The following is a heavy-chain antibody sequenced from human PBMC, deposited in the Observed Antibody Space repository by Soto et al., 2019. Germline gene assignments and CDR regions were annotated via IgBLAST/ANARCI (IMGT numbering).Heavy chain of an antibody. D-gene: IGHD4-17*01. CDR3: EKDQAVTIYWYFDL. CDR2: ISYDGSNK. J-gene: IGHJ2*01. V-gene: IGHV3-30*18. Sequence: QVQLVESGGGVVQPGRSLRLSCAASGFTFSSYGMHWVRQGPGKGLEWVAVISYDGSNKYYADSVKGRFTISRDNSKNTLYLQMNSLRAEDTAVYYCEKDQAVTIYWYFDLWGRGTLVTVSS. CDR1: GFTFSSYG.